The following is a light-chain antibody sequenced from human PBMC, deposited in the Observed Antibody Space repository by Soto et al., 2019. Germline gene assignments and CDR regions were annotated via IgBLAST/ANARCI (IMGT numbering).Light chain of an antibody. CDR3: AAYTGNLNGPV. J-gene: IGLJ7*01. V-gene: IGLV1-47*01. CDR1: RSNIGRNF. Sequence: QSVLTQSPSASGTPGQRVTISCSGSRSNIGRNFAYWYQHVPGTAPRLLIYRSDQRPSGVPERFSGSKTGTSASLTISGLRPEDEAHYYCAAYTGNLNGPVFGGGTQLTVL. CDR2: RSD.